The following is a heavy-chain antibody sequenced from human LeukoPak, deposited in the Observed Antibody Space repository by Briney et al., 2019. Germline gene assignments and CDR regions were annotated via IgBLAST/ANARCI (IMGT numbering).Heavy chain of an antibody. CDR3: ARDRYSGYDLDY. D-gene: IGHD5-12*01. J-gene: IGHJ4*02. V-gene: IGHV1-69*04. Sequence: SVKVSCKASGGTFSSYAISWVRQAPGQGLEWMGRIIPILGIANYAQKFQGRVTITADKSTSTAYMELSSPRSEDTAVYYCARDRYSGYDLDYWGQGTLVTVSS. CDR1: GGTFSSYA. CDR2: IIPILGIA.